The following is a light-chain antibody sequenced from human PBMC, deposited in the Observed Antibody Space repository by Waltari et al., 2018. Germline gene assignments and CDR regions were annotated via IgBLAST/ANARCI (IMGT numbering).Light chain of an antibody. V-gene: IGLV7-46*01. J-gene: IGLJ2*01. Sequence: QAVVTQEPSVTVSPGGKVTLTCGSSTGAVTSSHYPYWFQQKPGQAPRTLVYDTSNKPPWTPARFSGSVVGGKAALTLSGAQPEDEAEYYCLLHYSGPRVFGGGTKVTVL. CDR3: LLHYSGPRV. CDR2: DTS. CDR1: TGAVTSSHY.